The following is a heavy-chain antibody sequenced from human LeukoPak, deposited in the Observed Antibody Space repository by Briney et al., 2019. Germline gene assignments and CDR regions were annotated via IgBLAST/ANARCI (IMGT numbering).Heavy chain of an antibody. D-gene: IGHD3-3*01. J-gene: IGHJ4*02. CDR2: ISSSATPAIT. CDR1: GFSFSRYG. CDR3: AKLVVIDTSAYGGFFHY. Sequence: GGSLRLSCAASGFSFSRYGMSWGCLAPRRGLEWVSAISSSATPAITYYADSEKVRCIISGDNSSNTLYLQMNSLRAEDTAVYLCAKLVVIDTSAYGGFFHYWGQGTLVTVSS. V-gene: IGHV3-23*01.